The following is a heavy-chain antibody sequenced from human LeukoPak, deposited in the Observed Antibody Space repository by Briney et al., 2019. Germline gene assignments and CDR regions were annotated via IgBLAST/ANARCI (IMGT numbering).Heavy chain of an antibody. CDR2: IYTSGST. CDR3: AREDVVVVAATLGDYYYMDV. V-gene: IGHV4-61*02. D-gene: IGHD2-15*01. CDR1: GGSISSSSYY. Sequence: PSETLSLTCTVSGGSISSSSYYWGWIRQPAGKGLEWIGRIYTSGSTNYNPSLKSRVTISVDTSKNQFSLKLSSVTAADTAVYYCAREDVVVVAATLGDYYYMDVWGKGTTVTISS. J-gene: IGHJ6*03.